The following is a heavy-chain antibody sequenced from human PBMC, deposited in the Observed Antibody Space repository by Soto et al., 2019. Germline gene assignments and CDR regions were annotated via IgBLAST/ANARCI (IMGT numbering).Heavy chain of an antibody. CDR1: GGSISSYY. J-gene: IGHJ5*02. D-gene: IGHD3-22*01. Sequence: SETLSLTCTVSGGSISSYYWSWIRQPPGKGLEWIGYIYYSGSTNYNPSLKSRVTVSVDTSKNHFSLKLTSVTAADTAMYYCARQPYDSTGYYYGAWGQGTLVTVSS. V-gene: IGHV4-59*08. CDR2: IYYSGST. CDR3: ARQPYDSTGYYYGA.